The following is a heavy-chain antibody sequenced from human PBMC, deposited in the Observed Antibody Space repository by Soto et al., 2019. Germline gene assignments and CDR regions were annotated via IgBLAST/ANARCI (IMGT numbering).Heavy chain of an antibody. CDR3: ASAAVTGTAGLDF. J-gene: IGHJ4*02. D-gene: IGHD6-19*01. Sequence: ASVKVSCKASGYTFSGFYMHWVRQAPGQGLEWMGWINPNSGGTKSAEKFQGGVTMTRDTSISTAYMELSRLTSDDTAVYYCASAAVTGTAGLDFWGQGTQVTV. CDR1: GYTFSGFY. CDR2: INPNSGGT. V-gene: IGHV1-2*02.